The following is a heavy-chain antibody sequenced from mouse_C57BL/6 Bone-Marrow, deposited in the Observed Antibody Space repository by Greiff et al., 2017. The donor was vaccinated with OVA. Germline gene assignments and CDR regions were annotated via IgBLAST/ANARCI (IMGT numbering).Heavy chain of an antibody. Sequence: QVQLQQPGAELVKPGASVKLSCKASGYTFTSYWMHWVKQRPGRGLEWIGRIDPNSGGTKYNAKFKGKAKLTVDKPSSTAYLQLSSLTSRDSAVDYCAIDTTVVARGGCFDVWGTGTTVTVSS. CDR2: IDPNSGGT. V-gene: IGHV1-72*01. CDR3: AIDTTVVARGGCFDV. J-gene: IGHJ1*03. D-gene: IGHD1-1*01. CDR1: GYTFTSYW.